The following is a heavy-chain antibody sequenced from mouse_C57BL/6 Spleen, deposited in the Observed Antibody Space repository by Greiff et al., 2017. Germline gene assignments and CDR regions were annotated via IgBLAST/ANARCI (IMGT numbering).Heavy chain of an antibody. CDR3: LYYYGSTYWYFDV. J-gene: IGHJ1*03. D-gene: IGHD1-1*01. V-gene: IGHV1-53*01. CDR1: GYTFTSYW. CDR2: INPSNGGT. Sequence: VQLQQPGTELVKPGALVKLSCKASGYTFTSYWMHWVKQRPGQGLEWIGNINPSNGGTNYNEKFKSKATLTVDKSSSTAYMQLSSLTSEDSAVYYCLYYYGSTYWYFDVWGTGTTVTVSS.